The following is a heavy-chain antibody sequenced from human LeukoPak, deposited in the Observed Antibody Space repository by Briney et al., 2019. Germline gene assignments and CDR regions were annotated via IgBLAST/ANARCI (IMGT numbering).Heavy chain of an antibody. CDR1: GGSISSYY. Sequence: SESLSLTCTVSGGSISSYYWSWIRQPPGKGLEWIGYIYYSGSTNYNPSLKSRVTISVDTSKNQFSLKLSSVTAADTAVYYCARVGGTNYYYYGMDVWGQGTTVTVSS. D-gene: IGHD1-1*01. V-gene: IGHV4-59*01. J-gene: IGHJ6*02. CDR3: ARVGGTNYYYYGMDV. CDR2: IYYSGST.